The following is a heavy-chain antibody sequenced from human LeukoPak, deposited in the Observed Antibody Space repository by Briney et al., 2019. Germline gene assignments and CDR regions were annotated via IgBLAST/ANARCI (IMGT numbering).Heavy chain of an antibody. CDR2: MYTSGTT. CDR1: GASITSYY. J-gene: IGHJ4*02. Sequence: SETLSLTCTVSGASITSYYWSWILQPAGKGLEWIGRMYTSGTTDYNPSLKSRVTMSVDTSKNQFSLKLTSVTAADTAVYYCARRGGTSYDYWGQGDLVTVSS. CDR3: ARRGGTSYDY. V-gene: IGHV4-4*07. D-gene: IGHD2-15*01.